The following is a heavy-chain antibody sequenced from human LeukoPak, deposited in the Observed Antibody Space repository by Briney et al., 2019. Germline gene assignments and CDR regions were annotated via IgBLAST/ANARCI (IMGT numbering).Heavy chain of an antibody. CDR2: INHSGST. J-gene: IGHJ4*02. CDR1: GGSFSGYY. V-gene: IGHV4-34*01. D-gene: IGHD6-19*01. CDR3: ARHLGKYSSGWLDY. Sequence: KPSETLSLTCAVYGGSFSGYYWSWIRQPSGKGLEWIGEINHSGSTNYNPSLKSRVTISVDTSKNQFSLKLSSVTAADTAVYYCARHLGKYSSGWLDYWGQGTLVTVSS.